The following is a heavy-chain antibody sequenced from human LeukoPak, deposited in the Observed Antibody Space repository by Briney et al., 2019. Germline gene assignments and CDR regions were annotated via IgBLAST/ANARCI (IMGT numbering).Heavy chain of an antibody. J-gene: IGHJ4*02. V-gene: IGHV1-69*04. CDR2: IIPILGIA. Sequence: SVKVSCKASGGTFSSYAISWVRQAPGQGLEWMGRIIPILGIANYAQRFQGRVTITADKSTSTAYMELSSLRSEDTAVYYCAREQRDYYDSSGPPGYYFDYWGQGTLVTVSS. CDR3: AREQRDYYDSSGPPGYYFDY. D-gene: IGHD3-22*01. CDR1: GGTFSSYA.